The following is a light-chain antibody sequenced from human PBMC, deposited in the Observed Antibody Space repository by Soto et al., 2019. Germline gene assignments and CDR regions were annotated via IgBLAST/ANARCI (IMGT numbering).Light chain of an antibody. J-gene: IGKJ2*01. CDR1: QSISSW. V-gene: IGKV1-5*03. CDR3: QHYNCAPSP. CDR2: KAS. Sequence: DIQMTQSPSTLSASVGDRVTITCRASQSISSWLAWYQQKPGKAPNLLIYKASTFESGVPSRFGGGASAKYSLLIISCLRPVGFPTYYPQHYNCAPSPFGQGPK.